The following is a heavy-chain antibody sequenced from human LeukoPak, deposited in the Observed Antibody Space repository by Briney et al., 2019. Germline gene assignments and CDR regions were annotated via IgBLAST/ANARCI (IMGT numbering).Heavy chain of an antibody. D-gene: IGHD6-13*01. J-gene: IGHJ4*02. CDR1: GFTFSTHW. CDR2: IKEDGSEK. CDR3: EAAGYY. V-gene: IGHV3-7*01. Sequence: GGSLRLSCAASGFTFSTHWMTWVRQAPGKGLEWVANIKEDGSEKNYVDSVKGRFTISRDNAKNSLYLQMNSLRVEDTAVYYCEAAGYYWGQGALVTVSS.